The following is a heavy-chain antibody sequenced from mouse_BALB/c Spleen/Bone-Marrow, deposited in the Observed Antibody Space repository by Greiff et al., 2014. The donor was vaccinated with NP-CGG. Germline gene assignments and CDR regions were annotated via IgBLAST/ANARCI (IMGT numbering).Heavy chain of an antibody. J-gene: IGHJ2*01. CDR1: GYTFTTYY. CDR3: VREDYGSVSFDY. CDR2: IYPGDLNT. Sequence: QVQLQQSGPELVKPGASVRISCKVSGYTFTTYYLHWVKQRPGQGLEWIGWIYPGDLNTKYNEQFKATATLTADKSSSTAYMQLSSLTSEDSAVYFSVREDYGSVSFDYWGQGTTLTVSS. V-gene: IGHV1S56*01. D-gene: IGHD1-1*01.